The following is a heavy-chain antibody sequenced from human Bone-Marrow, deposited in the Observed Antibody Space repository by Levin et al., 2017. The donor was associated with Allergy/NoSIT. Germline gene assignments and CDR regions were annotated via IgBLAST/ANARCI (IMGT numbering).Heavy chain of an antibody. CDR3: THAHYDFGYAMDV. CDR2: IYWNEDK. Sequence: ESGPTLVKPTKTLTVTCTFSGFSLTTVGVGVAWVRQPPGKALDWLAAIYWNEDKRYSPSLERRLTITKDTSKNQVDLSMTNMDPVDTGTYFCTHAHYDFGYAMDVWGQGTTVIVSS. J-gene: IGHJ6*02. CDR1: GFSLTTVGVG. D-gene: IGHD3-3*01. V-gene: IGHV2-5*04.